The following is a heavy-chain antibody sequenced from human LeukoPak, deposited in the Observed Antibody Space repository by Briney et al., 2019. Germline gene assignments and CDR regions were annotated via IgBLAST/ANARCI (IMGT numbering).Heavy chain of an antibody. CDR2: ISSSSSYI. J-gene: IGHJ4*02. CDR3: ARPQYSSSWYLDY. V-gene: IGHV3-21*04. D-gene: IGHD6-13*01. Sequence: GGSLRLSCAASGFTFSSYSMNWVRQAPGKGLEWVSSISSSSSYIYYADSVKGRFTISRDNAKNSLYLQMNSLRAEDTAVYYCARPQYSSSWYLDYWGQGTLVTVSS. CDR1: GFTFSSYS.